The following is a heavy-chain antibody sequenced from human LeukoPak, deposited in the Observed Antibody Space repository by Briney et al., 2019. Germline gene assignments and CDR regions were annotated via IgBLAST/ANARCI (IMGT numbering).Heavy chain of an antibody. CDR3: AKGIAAAGYFDY. V-gene: IGHV3-30*18. D-gene: IGHD6-13*01. CDR2: ISYDGSNK. J-gene: IGHJ4*02. CDR1: GFTFSSYG. Sequence: PGGSLRLSCAAPGFTFSSYGMHWVRQAPGKGLEWVAVISYDGSNKYYADSVKGRFTISRDNSKNTLYLQMNSLRAEDTAVYYCAKGIAAAGYFDYWGQGTLVTVSS.